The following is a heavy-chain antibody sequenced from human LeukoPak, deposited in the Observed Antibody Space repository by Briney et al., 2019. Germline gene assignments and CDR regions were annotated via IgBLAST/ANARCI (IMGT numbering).Heavy chain of an antibody. J-gene: IGHJ3*02. V-gene: IGHV3-9*01. CDR1: GFTFDDYA. CDR3: AKDIRAYYPDAFDI. D-gene: IGHD3-10*01. Sequence: SGGSLRLSCAASGFTFDDYAMHWVRQAPGKGLEWVSGISWNSGSIGYADSVKGRFTISRDNAKNSLYLQMNSLRAEDTAFYYCAKDIRAYYPDAFDIWGQGTMVTVSS. CDR2: ISWNSGSI.